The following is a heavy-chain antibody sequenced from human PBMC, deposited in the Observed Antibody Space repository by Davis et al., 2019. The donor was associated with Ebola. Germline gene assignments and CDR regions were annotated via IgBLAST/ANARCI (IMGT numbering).Heavy chain of an antibody. CDR3: ARVGSSSWRYYFDY. CDR1: GFTFSSYA. V-gene: IGHV3-23*01. CDR2: IAGSGGST. J-gene: IGHJ4*02. Sequence: GESLKISCAASGFTFSSYAMSWVRQAPGKGLEWVSAIAGSGGSTYYADSVKGRFTISRDNSKNTLYLQMNSLRAEDTAVYYCARVGSSSWRYYFDYWGQGTLVTVSS. D-gene: IGHD6-13*01.